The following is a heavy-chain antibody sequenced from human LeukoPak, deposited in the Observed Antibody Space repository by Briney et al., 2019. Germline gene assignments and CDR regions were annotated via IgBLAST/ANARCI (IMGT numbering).Heavy chain of an antibody. CDR2: IYTSGST. D-gene: IGHD2-15*01. Sequence: SETLSLTCTVSGGSISSYYWSWIRQPAGKGLEWIGRIYTSGSTNYNPSLKSRVTMSVDTSKNQFSLKLSSVTAADTAVYYCARDSVVAADNWFDPWGQGTLVTVSS. V-gene: IGHV4-4*07. CDR1: GGSISSYY. J-gene: IGHJ5*02. CDR3: ARDSVVAADNWFDP.